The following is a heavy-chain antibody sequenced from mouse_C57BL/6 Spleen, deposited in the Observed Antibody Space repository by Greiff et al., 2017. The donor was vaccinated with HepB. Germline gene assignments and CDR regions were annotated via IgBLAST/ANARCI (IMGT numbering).Heavy chain of an antibody. CDR3: TTHYYGSSSQDGD. CDR2: IDPETGGT. Sequence: QVQLQQSGAELVRPGASVTLSCKASGYTFTDYEMHWVKQTPVHGLEWIGAIDPETGGTAYNQKFKGKAILTAAKSYSTAYMELRSLTSEDSAVYYGTTHYYGSSSQDGDWGQGTTLTVSS. J-gene: IGHJ2*01. D-gene: IGHD1-1*01. V-gene: IGHV1-15*01. CDR1: GYTFTDYE.